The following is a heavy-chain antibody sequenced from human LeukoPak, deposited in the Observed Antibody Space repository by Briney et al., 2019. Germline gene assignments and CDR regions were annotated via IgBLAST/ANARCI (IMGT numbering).Heavy chain of an antibody. J-gene: IGHJ4*02. CDR2: ISSGSSTL. CDR3: ARDVRCGDNLVNFDY. CDR1: GFTFSSYS. D-gene: IGHD4-17*01. V-gene: IGHV3-48*02. Sequence: PGGSLRLSCAASGFTFSSYSMNWVRQAPGKGLEWVSYISSGSSTLYYADSVKGRFTISRDNAQNSLYLQMNSLRDEDTAVYYCARDVRCGDNLVNFDYWGQGTLVTVSS.